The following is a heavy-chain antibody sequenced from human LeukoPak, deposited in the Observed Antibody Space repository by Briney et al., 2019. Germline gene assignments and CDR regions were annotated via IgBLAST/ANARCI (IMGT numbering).Heavy chain of an antibody. V-gene: IGHV3-23*01. J-gene: IGHJ3*02. CDR1: GFSFINYA. D-gene: IGHD3-10*01. CDR3: AKGLRELWGDAFDM. Sequence: GGSLRLSCTASGFSFINYAMSWVRQPPGKGLEWVSGIRGSGSNTDYVGSVKGRFAVSRDNSKNTLYLQMNSLRAEDTAVYYCAKGLRELWGDAFDMWGQGTMVTVSS. CDR2: IRGSGSNT.